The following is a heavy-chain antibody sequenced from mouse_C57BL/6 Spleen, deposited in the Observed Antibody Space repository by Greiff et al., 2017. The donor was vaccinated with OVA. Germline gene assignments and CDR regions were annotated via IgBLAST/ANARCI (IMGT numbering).Heavy chain of an antibody. CDR3: ARWVGRYYFDY. J-gene: IGHJ2*01. CDR2: INPSNGGT. Sequence: QVHVKQPGTELVKPGASVKLSCKASGYTFTSYWMHWVKQRPGQGLEWIGNINPSNGGTNYNEKLKSKATLTVDKSSSTAYMQLISLTSEDSAVYYCARWVGRYYFDYWGQGTTLTVSS. V-gene: IGHV1-53*01. CDR1: GYTFTSYW. D-gene: IGHD4-1*01.